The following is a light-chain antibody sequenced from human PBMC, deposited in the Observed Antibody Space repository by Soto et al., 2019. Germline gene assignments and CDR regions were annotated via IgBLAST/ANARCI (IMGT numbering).Light chain of an antibody. CDR1: QGISNY. CDR3: QKYNSAPFT. Sequence: DNQMTQSPSSLSASVGDRVTITCRARQGISNYLAWYQQKPGKVPKLLIFAASTLQSGVPSRFSGSQSGTDFTLTISSLQPEDVATYYCQKYNSAPFTFGPGTRWIS. CDR2: AAS. J-gene: IGKJ3*01. V-gene: IGKV1-27*01.